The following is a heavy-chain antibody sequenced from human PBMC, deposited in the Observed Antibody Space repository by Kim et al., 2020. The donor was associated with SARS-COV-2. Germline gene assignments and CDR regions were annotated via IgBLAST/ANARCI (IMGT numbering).Heavy chain of an antibody. CDR1: GYTFTGYY. D-gene: IGHD6-19*01. CDR2: INPNSGGT. Sequence: ASVKVSCKASGYTFTGYYMHWVRQAPGQGLEWMGRINPNSGGTNYAQKFQGRVTMTRDTSISTAYMELSRLRSDDTAVYYCARTPRYSSGCFDYWGQGTLVTVSS. CDR3: ARTPRYSSGCFDY. V-gene: IGHV1-2*06. J-gene: IGHJ4*02.